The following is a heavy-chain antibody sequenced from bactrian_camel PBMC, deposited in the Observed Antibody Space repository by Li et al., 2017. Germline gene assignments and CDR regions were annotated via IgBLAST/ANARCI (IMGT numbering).Heavy chain of an antibody. J-gene: IGHJ6*01. V-gene: IGHV3S55*01. CDR1: GFTSDRCD. CDR2: IDSSGDT. D-gene: IGHD4*01. Sequence: VQLVESGGGSVQAGESLKLSCTIPGFTSDRCDMHWSRVTTGGQREGVASIDSSGDTAYADSVKGRFTISRDDAKNTLYLQMNSLQPEDTAMYYCVADLLAPISFMATMILLGQAPPQTLASGARGPRSPSP. CDR3: VADLLAPISFMATMILLGQAPPQTLAS.